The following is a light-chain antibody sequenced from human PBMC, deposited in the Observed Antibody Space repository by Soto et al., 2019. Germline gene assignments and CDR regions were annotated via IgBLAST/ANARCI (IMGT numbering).Light chain of an antibody. CDR2: TND. CDR3: ATWDDSLSGVV. J-gene: IGLJ2*01. Sequence: QAVVTQPHSASGTPGQRVTISCSGSSSNIGSNAVNWYRQLPGTAPKLLIHTNDQRPSGVPDRFSGSQSGTSASLAISGLQSEDEAAYYCATWDDSLSGVVFGGGTKLTVL. V-gene: IGLV1-44*01. CDR1: SSNIGSNA.